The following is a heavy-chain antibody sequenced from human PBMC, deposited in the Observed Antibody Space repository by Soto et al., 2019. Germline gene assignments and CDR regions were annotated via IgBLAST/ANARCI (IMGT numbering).Heavy chain of an antibody. Sequence: SETLSLTCAVSGGSISSGGYSWSWVRQPPGKGLEWIGYIYHSGNTYYNPSLKSRVTISVGRSKNQFSLKLSSVTAADTAVYYCARCCYYDSSGYYYPNWFDPWGQGTLVTVS. J-gene: IGHJ5*02. CDR3: ARCCYYDSSGYYYPNWFDP. V-gene: IGHV4-30-2*01. CDR2: IYHSGNT. D-gene: IGHD3-22*01. CDR1: GGSISSGGYS.